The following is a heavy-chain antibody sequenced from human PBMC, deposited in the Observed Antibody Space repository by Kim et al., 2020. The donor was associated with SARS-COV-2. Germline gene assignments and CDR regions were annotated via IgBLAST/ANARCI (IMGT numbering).Heavy chain of an antibody. Sequence: SETLSLTCAVYGGSFSGYYWSWIRQPPGKGLEWIGEINHSGSTNYNPSLKSRVTISVDTSKNQFSLKLSSVTAADTAVYYCARNRQWLVAGWFDPWGQGTLVTVSS. CDR1: GGSFSGYY. CDR3: ARNRQWLVAGWFDP. D-gene: IGHD6-19*01. V-gene: IGHV4-34*01. J-gene: IGHJ5*02. CDR2: INHSGST.